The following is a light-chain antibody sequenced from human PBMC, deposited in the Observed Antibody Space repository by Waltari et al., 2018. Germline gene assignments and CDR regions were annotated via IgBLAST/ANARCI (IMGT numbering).Light chain of an antibody. CDR3: QQYSTSSLYT. CDR1: QGVSSK. Sequence: EIVMTQSPATLSVSPGERATLSCRASQGVSSKLAWYQQKPGQPPRLLHYDTSVRAAGIPARFSGSGSGTEFTLTISSLQSDDFATYYCQQYSTSSLYTFGQGTKLEI. V-gene: IGKV3-15*01. J-gene: IGKJ2*01. CDR2: DTS.